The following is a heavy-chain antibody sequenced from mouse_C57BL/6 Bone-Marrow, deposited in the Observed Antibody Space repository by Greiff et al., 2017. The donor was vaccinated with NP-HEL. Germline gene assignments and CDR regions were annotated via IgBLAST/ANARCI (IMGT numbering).Heavy chain of an antibody. J-gene: IGHJ1*03. CDR1: GYTFTSYW. Sequence: QVHVKQPGAELVKPGASVKLSCKASGYTFTSYWMHWVKQRPGQGLEWIGMIHPNSGSTNYNEKFKSKATLTVDKSSSTAYMQLSSLTSEDSAVYYCARCGNYWYFDVWGTGTTVTVSS. V-gene: IGHV1-64*01. CDR3: ARCGNYWYFDV. D-gene: IGHD1-1*02. CDR2: IHPNSGST.